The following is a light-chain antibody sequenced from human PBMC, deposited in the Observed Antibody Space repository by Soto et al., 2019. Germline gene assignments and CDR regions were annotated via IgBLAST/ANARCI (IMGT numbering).Light chain of an antibody. V-gene: IGKV1-8*01. CDR3: QHYNSYSEA. CDR2: KAS. Sequence: AIRMTQSPSSLFASTGDRVTISCRASQGISSYLAWYQQKPGKAPKLLIYKASTLKSGVPSRFSGSGSGTEFTLTISSLQPDDFATYYCQHYNSYSEAFGQGTKVDIK. J-gene: IGKJ1*01. CDR1: QGISSY.